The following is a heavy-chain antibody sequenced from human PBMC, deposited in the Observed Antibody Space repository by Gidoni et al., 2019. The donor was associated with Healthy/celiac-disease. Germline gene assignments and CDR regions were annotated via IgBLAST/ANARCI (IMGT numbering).Heavy chain of an antibody. J-gene: IGHJ3*02. D-gene: IGHD3-10*01. Sequence: QMQLVQSGPEVKTPGTSVKVSCKASGFTFTSSAVQWVRQARGQRLEWIGWIVVGSGNTNYAQKFQERVTITRDMSTSTAYMELSSLRSEDTAVYYCASITSLVAVGNAFDIWGQGTMVTVSS. CDR3: ASITSLVAVGNAFDI. CDR2: IVVGSGNT. CDR1: GFTFTSSA. V-gene: IGHV1-58*01.